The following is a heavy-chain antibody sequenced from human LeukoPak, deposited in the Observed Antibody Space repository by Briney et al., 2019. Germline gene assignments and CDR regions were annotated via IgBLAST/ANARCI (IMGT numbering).Heavy chain of an antibody. CDR1: GYSFTNYW. CDR3: ARGNSVTYYSLDY. CDR2: FYPGDSET. J-gene: IGHJ4*02. V-gene: IGHV5-51*01. Sequence: GESLKISCRGSGYSFTNYWIGWVRQMPGKGLEWMGIFYPGDSETRYSPSFQGQVTISADKSISTAYLQWSSLKASDTAMYYCARGNSVTYYSLDYWGQGTLVTVSS. D-gene: IGHD1-26*01.